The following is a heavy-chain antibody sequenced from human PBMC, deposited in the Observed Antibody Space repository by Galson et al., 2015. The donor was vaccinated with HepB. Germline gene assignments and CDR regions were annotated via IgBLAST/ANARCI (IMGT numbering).Heavy chain of an antibody. CDR1: GYTFTDYY. CDR3: ARVMPHASGSGSTYYFDY. V-gene: IGHV1-2*02. CDR2: INPKSGDT. Sequence: SVKVSCKASGYTFTDYYMHWVRQAPGQGLEWMGWINPKSGDTNYPQKFQGRVTITRDTSASTAYMELSSLRSEDTAVYYCARVMPHASGSGSTYYFDYWGQGTLVTVSS. J-gene: IGHJ4*02. D-gene: IGHD3-10*01.